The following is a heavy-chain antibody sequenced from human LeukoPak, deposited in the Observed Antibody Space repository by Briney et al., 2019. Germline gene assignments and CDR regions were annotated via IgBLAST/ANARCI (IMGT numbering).Heavy chain of an antibody. CDR2: IYTSGST. J-gene: IGHJ5*02. D-gene: IGHD1-1*01. V-gene: IGHV4-61*02. Sequence: SQTLSLTCTVSGGSISSGSYYWSWIRQPAGKGLEWIGRIYTSGSTNYNPSLKSRVTISVDTSKNQFSLKLSSVTAADTAVYYWGRTERLYGGFDPGGREP. CDR3: GRTERLYGGFDP. CDR1: GGSISSGSYY.